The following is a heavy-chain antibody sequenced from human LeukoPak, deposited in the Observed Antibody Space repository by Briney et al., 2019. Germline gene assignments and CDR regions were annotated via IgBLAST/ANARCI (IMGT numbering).Heavy chain of an antibody. J-gene: IGHJ4*02. CDR1: GFTFSSYW. D-gene: IGHD4-23*01. CDR2: IKQDGSEK. V-gene: IGHV3-7*03. CDR3: ARDRSRWYY. Sequence: GGSLRLSCAVSGFTFSSYWMSWVRQAPGKGLEWVANIKQDGSEKYYVDSVKGRFTISRDNAKNSLYLQMNSLRVEDTAVYYCARDRSRWYYWGQGTLVTVSS.